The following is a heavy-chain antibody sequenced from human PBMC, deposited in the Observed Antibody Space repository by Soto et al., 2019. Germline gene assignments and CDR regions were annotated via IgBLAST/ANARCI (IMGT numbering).Heavy chain of an antibody. CDR1: GFTFSEYY. CDR3: ARERSSSTSWFDP. D-gene: IGHD2-2*01. CDR2: ISNSGTTI. Sequence: PGGSLKLSCAASGFTFSEYYMSWIRQAPGKGLEWVSYISNSGTTIYYADSVKGRFTISRDNAKNSLFLQMNSLRAEDTAVYYCARERSSSTSWFDPWGQGTLVTVS. V-gene: IGHV3-11*01. J-gene: IGHJ5*02.